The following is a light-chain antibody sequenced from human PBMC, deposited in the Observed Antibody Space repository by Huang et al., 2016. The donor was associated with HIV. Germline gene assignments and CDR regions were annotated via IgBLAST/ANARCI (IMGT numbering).Light chain of an antibody. Sequence: DIVMTQSPDSLAVSLGERATINCKSSQSVSNSSNNKNYLAWYQQKPGQPPTLLIYWASARESGVPDRLSGSGSGTDFTLIISSLQAEDVAVYYCQQYYNIPSLTFGGGTKVEIK. CDR2: WAS. CDR3: QQYYNIPSLT. J-gene: IGKJ4*01. V-gene: IGKV4-1*01. CDR1: QSVSNSSNNKNY.